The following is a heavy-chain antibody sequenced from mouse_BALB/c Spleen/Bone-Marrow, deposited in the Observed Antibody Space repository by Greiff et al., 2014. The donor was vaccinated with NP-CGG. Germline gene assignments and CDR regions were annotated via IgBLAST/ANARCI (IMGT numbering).Heavy chain of an antibody. CDR1: GYIFSSYW. J-gene: IGHJ2*01. Sequence: VKLVESGAELVKPGASVKISCKATGYIFSSYWIEWVKQRPGHGLEWIGEILPGISTNYNEKFKGKATFTADTSSNTAYMQLSSLTSEDSAVYYCARGISYHFDYWGQGTTLTVSS. D-gene: IGHD5-1*01. V-gene: IGHV1-9*01. CDR2: ILPGIST. CDR3: ARGISYHFDY.